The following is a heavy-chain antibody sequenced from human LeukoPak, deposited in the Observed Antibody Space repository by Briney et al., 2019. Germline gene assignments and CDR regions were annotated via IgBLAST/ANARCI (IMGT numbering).Heavy chain of an antibody. Sequence: GSLRLSCAASGFTFSSYSMNWVRQAPGKGLEWVSYISSTSSIKYYADSVKGRFTISRDNAKNSLYLQMSSLRAEDTAVYYCATSFGVVNPFDYWGQGTLVTVSS. J-gene: IGHJ4*02. V-gene: IGHV3-48*01. CDR2: ISSTSSIK. CDR3: ATSFGVVNPFDY. D-gene: IGHD3-3*01. CDR1: GFTFSSYS.